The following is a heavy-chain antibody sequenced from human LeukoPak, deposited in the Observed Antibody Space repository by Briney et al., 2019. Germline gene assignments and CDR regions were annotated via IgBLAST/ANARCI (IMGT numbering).Heavy chain of an antibody. CDR2: IYYSGST. D-gene: IGHD6-13*01. J-gene: IGHJ4*02. CDR3: ARAHGIAAAYDY. Sequence: NTSETLSLTCTVSGGSISSYYWSWIRQPPGKGLEWIGYIYYSGSTNYNPSLKSRATISVDTSKNQFSLKLSSVTAADTAVYYCARAHGIAAAYDYWGQGTLVTVSS. V-gene: IGHV4-59*01. CDR1: GGSISSYY.